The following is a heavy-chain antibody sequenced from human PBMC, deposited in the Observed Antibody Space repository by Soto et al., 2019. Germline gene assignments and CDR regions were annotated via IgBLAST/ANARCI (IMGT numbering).Heavy chain of an antibody. CDR3: ATLGYCTNGVCPDPYYFDY. Sequence: GASVKVSCKASGYTFTSYYMHWVRQAPGQGLEWMGIINPSGGSTSYAQKFQGRVTMTRDTSTSTVYMELSSLRSEDTAVYYCATLGYCTNGVCPDPYYFDYWGQGTLVTVSS. V-gene: IGHV1-46*03. D-gene: IGHD2-8*01. J-gene: IGHJ4*02. CDR2: INPSGGST. CDR1: GYTFTSYY.